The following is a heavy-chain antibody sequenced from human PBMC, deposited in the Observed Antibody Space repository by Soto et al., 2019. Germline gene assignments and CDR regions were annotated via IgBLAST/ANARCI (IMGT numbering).Heavy chain of an antibody. CDR2: IYYSGST. V-gene: IGHV4-61*01. Sequence: SETLSLTCTVSGGSVSSGSYYWSWIRQPPGKGLEWIGYIYYSGSTNYNPSLKSRVTISVDTSKNQFSLKLSSVTAADTAVYYCAREKETRYFDRLTNWFDPSGQRTLVTVST. CDR1: GGSVSSGSYY. CDR3: AREKETRYFDRLTNWFDP. J-gene: IGHJ5*02. D-gene: IGHD3-9*01.